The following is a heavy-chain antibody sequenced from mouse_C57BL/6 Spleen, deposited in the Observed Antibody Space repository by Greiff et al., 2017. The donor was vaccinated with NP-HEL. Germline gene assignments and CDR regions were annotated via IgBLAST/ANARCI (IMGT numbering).Heavy chain of an antibody. CDR1: GYTFTSYW. D-gene: IGHD1-1*01. CDR3: ARSIYYDGSSYDYFDY. V-gene: IGHV1-53*01. J-gene: IGHJ2*01. CDR2: INPSNGGT. Sequence: VQLQQPGTELVKPGASVKLSCKASGYTFTSYWMHWVKQRPGQGLEWIGNINPSNGGTNYNEKFKSKATLTVDKSSSTAYMQLSSLTSEDSAVYYCARSIYYDGSSYDYFDYWGQGTTLTVSS.